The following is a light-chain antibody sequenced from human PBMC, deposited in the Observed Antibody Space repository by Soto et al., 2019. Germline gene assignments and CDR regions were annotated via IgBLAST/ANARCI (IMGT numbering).Light chain of an antibody. Sequence: DIQMTQFPSTLSASIGDRVTITCRASQSISTWLAWYQQKAGKAPKLLIYTASSLETGVPSRFSGSGSGTEFTLTISSLQPDEFAAYYCQQYNRYSPYTFGQGTRLEIK. V-gene: IGKV1-5*03. CDR2: TAS. CDR1: QSISTW. J-gene: IGKJ2*01. CDR3: QQYNRYSPYT.